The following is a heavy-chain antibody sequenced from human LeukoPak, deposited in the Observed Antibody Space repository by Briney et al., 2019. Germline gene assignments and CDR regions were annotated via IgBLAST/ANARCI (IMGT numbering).Heavy chain of an antibody. CDR1: GFTFSDYY. CDR2: ISSSGSTI. J-gene: IGHJ6*02. V-gene: IGHV3-11*04. Sequence: KSGGSLRLSCAASGFTFSDYYMSWIRQAPGKGLEWVSYISSSGSTIYYADSVKGRFTISRDNAKNSLYLQMNSLRAEDTAVYYCARKAAAGIYYYYGMDVWGQGTTVTVSS. D-gene: IGHD6-13*01. CDR3: ARKAAAGIYYYYGMDV.